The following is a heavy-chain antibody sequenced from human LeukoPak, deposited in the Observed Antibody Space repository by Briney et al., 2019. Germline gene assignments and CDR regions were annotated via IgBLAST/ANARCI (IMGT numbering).Heavy chain of an antibody. V-gene: IGHV3-48*04. CDR1: GFTFSTFW. CDR2: ISNTGSTI. J-gene: IGHJ4*02. CDR3: AREATGFDY. Sequence: GGSLRLSCAASGFTFSTFWMSWVRQAPGKGLEWVSYISNTGSTIYYADSVKGRFTISRDNAKNSLYLQMNSLRAEDTAVYYCAREATGFDYWGQGTLVTVSS.